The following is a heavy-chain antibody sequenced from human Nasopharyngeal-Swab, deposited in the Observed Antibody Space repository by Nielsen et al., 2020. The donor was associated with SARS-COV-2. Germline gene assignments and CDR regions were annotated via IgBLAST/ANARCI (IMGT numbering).Heavy chain of an antibody. CDR2: IYHSGST. CDR1: GYSISSGYY. Sequence: SETLSLTCTVSGYSISSGYYWGWIRQPPGKGLEWIGSIYHSGSTNYNPSLKSRVTISVDKSKNQFSLKLSSVTAADTAVYYCARAYSSSWRSFYYYYMDVWGKGTTVTVSS. V-gene: IGHV4-38-2*02. CDR3: ARAYSSSWRSFYYYYMDV. D-gene: IGHD6-13*01. J-gene: IGHJ6*03.